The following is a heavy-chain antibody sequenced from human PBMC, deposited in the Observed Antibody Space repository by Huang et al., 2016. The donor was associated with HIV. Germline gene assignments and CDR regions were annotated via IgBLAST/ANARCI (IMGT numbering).Heavy chain of an antibody. Sequence: QVQLVESGGGVVQPGGSLRLSCGASGFIFDNFGMHWVRQAPGKGVEWVAFRRSDGSNEYNGESVKGRFSISRDNFENMVYLQMNSLGDGDTAIYYCARAVDGFNSKGFYMDVWGKGTAVIVSS. V-gene: IGHV3-30*02. D-gene: IGHD5-12*01. J-gene: IGHJ6*03. CDR3: ARAVDGFNSKGFYMDV. CDR2: RRSDGSNE. CDR1: GFIFDNFG.